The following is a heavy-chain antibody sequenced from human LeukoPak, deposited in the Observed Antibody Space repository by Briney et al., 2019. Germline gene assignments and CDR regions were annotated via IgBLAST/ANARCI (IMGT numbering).Heavy chain of an antibody. CDR2: INHSGST. CDR3: ARDDYGEYATNGMDV. J-gene: IGHJ6*02. Sequence: SETLSLTCAVYGGSFSGYYWSWIRQPPGQGLEWIGEINHSGSTNYNPSLKSRVTISVDTSKNQFSLKLSSVTAADTAVYSYARDDYGEYATNGMDVWGQGTTVTVSS. V-gene: IGHV4-34*01. CDR1: GGSFSGYY. D-gene: IGHD4-17*01.